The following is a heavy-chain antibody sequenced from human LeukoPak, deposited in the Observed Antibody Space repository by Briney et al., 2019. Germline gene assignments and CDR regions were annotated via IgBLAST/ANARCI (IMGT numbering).Heavy chain of an antibody. Sequence: SETLSLPCTVSGGSISSYYWSWLRQPPGKGLEWIGYIYYSGSTNYNPSLKSRVTISVDTSKNQFSLKLSSVTAADTAVYYCARDRGIRGMDVWGQGTTVTVSS. V-gene: IGHV4-59*01. J-gene: IGHJ6*02. CDR3: ARDRGIRGMDV. CDR2: IYYSGST. CDR1: GGSISSYY. D-gene: IGHD1-14*01.